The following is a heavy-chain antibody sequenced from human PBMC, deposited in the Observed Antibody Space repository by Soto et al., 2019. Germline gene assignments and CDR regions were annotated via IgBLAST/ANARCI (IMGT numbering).Heavy chain of an antibody. CDR2: LSGSGTST. J-gene: IGHJ6*02. CDR1: GFSFVNYA. CDR3: ARTNYGSGLYGMDV. D-gene: IGHD3-10*01. Sequence: LRLSCAASGFSFVNYAMNWVRQAPGKGLEWVSGLSGSGTSTYYADSVKGRFTISRDNSRDTLFLQMNSLTADDTAVYYCARTNYGSGLYGMDVWGQGTTVTVSS. V-gene: IGHV3-23*01.